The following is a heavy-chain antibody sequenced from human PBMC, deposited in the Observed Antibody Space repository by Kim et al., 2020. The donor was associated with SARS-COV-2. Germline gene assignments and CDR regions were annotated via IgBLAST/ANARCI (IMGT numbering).Heavy chain of an antibody. J-gene: IGHJ4*02. CDR2: IYYSGST. CDR3: ARARYGDYPYY. D-gene: IGHD4-17*01. V-gene: IGHV4-31*03. Sequence: SETLSLTCTVSGGSISSGGYYWSWIRQHPGRGLEWIGYIYYSGSTYYNPSLKSRVNISVDTSKNQFSLKLSSVTAADPAVYYCARARYGDYPYYWGQGTLVTVSS. CDR1: GGSISSGGYY.